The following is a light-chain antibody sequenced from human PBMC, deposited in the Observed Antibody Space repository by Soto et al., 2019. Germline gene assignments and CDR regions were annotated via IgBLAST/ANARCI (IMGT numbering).Light chain of an antibody. Sequence: DIQMTQSPSSLSASVGDRVTITCRASQSISTYLNWYQQKPGKVPKLLIYAASTLQSGVPSRFSGSGSGTDFTLTISSLQPEDVATYYCQKYDSALGTFGQGTKVDI. CDR3: QKYDSALGT. CDR1: QSISTY. J-gene: IGKJ1*01. V-gene: IGKV1-27*01. CDR2: AAS.